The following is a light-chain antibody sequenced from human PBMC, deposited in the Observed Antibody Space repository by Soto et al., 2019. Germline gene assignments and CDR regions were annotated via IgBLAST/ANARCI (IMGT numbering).Light chain of an antibody. J-gene: IGLJ1*01. V-gene: IGLV2-14*01. CDR3: SSYTSGSTYV. CDR2: EVS. Sequence: SVLTQPASVSGSPGQSITISCTGTSSDVGGHNYVSWYQQHPGKAPKLMIYEVSNRPSGVSNRFSGSKSGNTASLTISGLQAEDEADYYCSSYTSGSTYVFGTGTKVTVL. CDR1: SSDVGGHNY.